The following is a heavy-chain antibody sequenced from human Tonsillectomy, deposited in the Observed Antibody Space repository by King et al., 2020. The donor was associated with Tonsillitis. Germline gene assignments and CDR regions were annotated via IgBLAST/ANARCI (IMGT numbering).Heavy chain of an antibody. D-gene: IGHD2-15*01. CDR3: AREGCSGGTCSPRIDY. CDR2: SNPSGGST. V-gene: IGHV1-46*01. CDR1: GYTFTTYN. Sequence: VQLVESGAEVKKPGASVKVSCKASGYTFTTYNMHWMRQAPGQGLEWMGISNPSGGSTDYAQKFQGRVTLSRDTSTRTVYMELSSLRSEDTAVYYCAREGCSGGTCSPRIDYWGQGTLVTVSS. J-gene: IGHJ4*02.